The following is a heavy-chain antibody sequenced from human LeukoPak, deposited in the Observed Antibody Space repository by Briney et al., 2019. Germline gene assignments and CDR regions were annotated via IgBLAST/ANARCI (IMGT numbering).Heavy chain of an antibody. CDR1: GYTFTSYG. V-gene: IGHV1-2*02. J-gene: IGHJ5*02. CDR3: ASSWYDILTDRNWFDP. CDR2: INPNSGGT. Sequence: ASVKVSCKASGYTFTSYGISWVRQAPGQGLEWMGWINPNSGGTNYAQKFQGRVTMTRDTSISTAYMELSRLRSDDTAVYYCASSWYDILTDRNWFDPWGQGTLVTVSS. D-gene: IGHD3-9*01.